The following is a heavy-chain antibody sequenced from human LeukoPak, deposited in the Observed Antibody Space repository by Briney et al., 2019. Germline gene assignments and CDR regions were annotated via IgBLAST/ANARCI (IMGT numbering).Heavy chain of an antibody. V-gene: IGHV3-23*01. CDR1: GFTFSSYA. CDR2: ISGSGGST. Sequence: GGSLKLSCAASGFTFSSYAMSWVRQAPGKGLEWVSAISGSGGSTYYADSVKGRFTIPRDNSKNTLYLQVNSLRAEDTAVYYCAKCAGYEELQLDYWGQGTLVTVSS. J-gene: IGHJ4*02. CDR3: AKCAGYEELQLDY. D-gene: IGHD2-15*01.